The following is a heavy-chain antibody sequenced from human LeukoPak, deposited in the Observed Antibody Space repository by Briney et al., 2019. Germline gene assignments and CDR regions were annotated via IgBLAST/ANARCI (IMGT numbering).Heavy chain of an antibody. V-gene: IGHV3-74*01. CDR3: ARDLRGKSDY. CDR2: INRDGGRT. J-gene: IGHJ4*02. Sequence: GGSLRLSCAASGFAFSNYGVHWVRQAPGKGLVWVSRINRDGGRTDYADSVKGRFTISRDNAKNTLYLQMNSLRAEDTAVYYCARDLRGKSDYWGQGTLVTVSS. D-gene: IGHD4-23*01. CDR1: GFAFSNYG.